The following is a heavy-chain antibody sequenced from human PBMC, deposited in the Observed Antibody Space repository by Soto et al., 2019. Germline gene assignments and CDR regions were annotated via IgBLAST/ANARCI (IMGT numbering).Heavy chain of an antibody. CDR1: GFTFSNAW. V-gene: IGHV3-15*07. CDR2: IKSKTDGGTT. CDR3: TTVPFLGAILREHLDF. J-gene: IGHJ4*02. D-gene: IGHD2-8*01. Sequence: GSLRLCCAASGFTFSNAWMNWVRQAPGKGLEWVGRIKSKTDGGTTDYAAPVKGRFTISRDDSKNTLYLQMNSLKTEDTSLYFCTTVPFLGAILREHLDFWGQGSLVTVSS.